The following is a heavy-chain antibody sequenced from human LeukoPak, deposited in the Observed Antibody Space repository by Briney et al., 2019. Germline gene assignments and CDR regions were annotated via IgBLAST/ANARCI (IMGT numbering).Heavy chain of an antibody. Sequence: PSETLSLTCTVSGGSFSSHYWSWIRQPPGKGLEWIGHIYNSGSTNYNPSLNSRVSISVDTSKKQFSLKLSSVTAADTAVYYCARETVLNYYDSSGYEYWGQGTLVTVSS. V-gene: IGHV4-59*11. CDR1: GGSFSSHY. CDR3: ARETVLNYYDSSGYEY. J-gene: IGHJ4*02. CDR2: IYNSGST. D-gene: IGHD3-22*01.